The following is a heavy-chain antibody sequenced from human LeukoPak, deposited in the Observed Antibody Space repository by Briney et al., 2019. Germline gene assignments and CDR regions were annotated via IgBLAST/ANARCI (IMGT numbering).Heavy chain of an antibody. J-gene: IGHJ4*02. D-gene: IGHD2-15*01. Sequence: PGGSLRLSCAASGFTFSSYAMSWVRQAPGKWLEWVSAITGSGGSTYYADSVKRRFTISRDNSKNTQYQQKNSVRAEDTAVYYCGKDQSRGTCVHWGQGTLVTVSS. CDR1: GFTFSSYA. CDR3: GKDQSRGTCVH. CDR2: ITGSGGST. V-gene: IGHV3-23*01.